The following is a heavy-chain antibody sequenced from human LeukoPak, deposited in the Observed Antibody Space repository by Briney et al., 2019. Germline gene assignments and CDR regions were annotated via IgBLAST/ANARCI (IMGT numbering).Heavy chain of an antibody. CDR3: ARGETFVVVPAAPDY. V-gene: IGHV1-2*02. CDR1: GYTFTGYY. CDR2: INPNSGGT. D-gene: IGHD2-2*01. J-gene: IGHJ4*02. Sequence: GASVKVSCKASGYTFTGYYMHWVRQAPRQGLEWMGWINPNSGGTNSAQKFQVRVTMTRDTSINTAYMELSRLRSDDTAVYYCARGETFVVVPAAPDYWGQGTLVTVSS.